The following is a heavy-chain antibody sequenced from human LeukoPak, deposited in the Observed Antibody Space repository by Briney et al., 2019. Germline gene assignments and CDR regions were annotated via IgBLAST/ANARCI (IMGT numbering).Heavy chain of an antibody. J-gene: IGHJ6*02. CDR2: FDPEDGET. D-gene: IGHD3-3*01. V-gene: IGHV1-24*01. Sequence: ASVNVSFMVSGYTLTELSMHWVRQAPGKGLEWMGGFDPEDGETIYAQKFQGRVTMTEDTSTDTAYMELSSLRSEDTAVYYCATAAGDVLRFLLRPRYYYYGMDVWGQGTTVTVSS. CDR3: ATAAGDVLRFLLRPRYYYYGMDV. CDR1: GYTLTELS.